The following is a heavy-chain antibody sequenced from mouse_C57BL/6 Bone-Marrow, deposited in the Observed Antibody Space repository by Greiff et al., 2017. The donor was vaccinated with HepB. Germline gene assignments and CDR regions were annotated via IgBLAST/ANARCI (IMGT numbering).Heavy chain of an antibody. CDR3: VRLLRYYAMDY. D-gene: IGHD1-1*01. J-gene: IGHJ4*01. CDR2: IRSKSNNYAT. CDR1: GFSFNTYA. Sequence: EVHLVESGGGLVQPKGSLKLSCAASGFSFNTYAMNWVRQAPGKGLEWVARIRSKSNNYATYYADSVKDRFTISRDDSESMLYLQMNNLKTEDTAMYYCVRLLRYYAMDYWGQGTSVTVSS. V-gene: IGHV10-1*01.